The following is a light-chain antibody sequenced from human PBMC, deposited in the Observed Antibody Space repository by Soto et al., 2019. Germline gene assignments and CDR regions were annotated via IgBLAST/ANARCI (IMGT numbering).Light chain of an antibody. J-gene: IGKJ2*01. CDR3: QQYDLLPYT. CDR1: QDITNY. Sequence: DIQMTQSPSSLSACVGDRVTITCRASQDITNYLNWYQQKPGTAPKLLIYDASNLEAGVPSRFSGSGSATDFSFTISSLQPEDVATYYCQQYDLLPYTFGQGTRLEIK. CDR2: DAS. V-gene: IGKV1-33*01.